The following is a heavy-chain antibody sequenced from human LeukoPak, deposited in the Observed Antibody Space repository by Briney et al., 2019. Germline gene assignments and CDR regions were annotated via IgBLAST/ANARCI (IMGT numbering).Heavy chain of an antibody. J-gene: IGHJ5*02. CDR3: ARGAVGYFDWSQINWFDP. D-gene: IGHD3-9*01. V-gene: IGHV3-66*01. CDR1: GFTVSSNC. CDR2: IYKDGST. Sequence: GSLRLSCAASGFTVSSNCLSWVRQAPGKGLEWVSVIYKDGSTYYADSVKGRFTISRDNSKNTLHLQMNSLRAEDTAVYYCARGAVGYFDWSQINWFDPWGQGTLVTVSS.